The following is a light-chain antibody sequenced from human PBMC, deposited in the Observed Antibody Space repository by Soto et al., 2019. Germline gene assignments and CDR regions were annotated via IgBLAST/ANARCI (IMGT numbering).Light chain of an antibody. Sequence: DIQMTQSPSSLSASVGDRVTITCRASQDISNQLAWYQQEPGKVPKLLIYATSTLQSGVPSRFSGSGSETDFTLTISSLQPEDVATYYCQRYDSAPQTVGQGTKVEIK. CDR3: QRYDSAPQT. CDR2: ATS. V-gene: IGKV1-27*01. CDR1: QDISNQ. J-gene: IGKJ1*01.